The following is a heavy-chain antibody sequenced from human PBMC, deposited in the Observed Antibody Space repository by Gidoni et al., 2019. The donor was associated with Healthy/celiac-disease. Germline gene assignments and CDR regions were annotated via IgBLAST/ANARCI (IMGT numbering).Heavy chain of an antibody. V-gene: IGHV4-59*01. CDR1: CGSISSYY. D-gene: IGHD5-12*01. J-gene: IGHJ5*02. Sequence: QVKLQESGPGLVKHSETLSLTCTVSCGSISSYYWRWIRQPPGKGLEWIVYIYYSGSTNYNPSLKSRVTISVDTSKNQFSLKLSSVTAADTAVYYWARDYGGRGYDWEWFDPWGQGTLVTVSS. CDR3: ARDYGGRGYDWEWFDP. CDR2: IYYSGST.